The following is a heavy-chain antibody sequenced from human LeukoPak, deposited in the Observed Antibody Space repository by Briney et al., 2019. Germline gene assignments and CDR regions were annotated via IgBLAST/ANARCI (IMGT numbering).Heavy chain of an antibody. V-gene: IGHV3-21*01. CDR2: IISSGSYL. J-gene: IGHJ4*02. Sequence: GGSLRLSCAASGFTFSSYSMNWVRQAPGKGLEWVSSIISSGSYLYYADSVKGRFTISRDNAKNSLYLQMNSLTAEDTAVYFCARVTGTPYYFDYWGQGILVTVSS. D-gene: IGHD7-27*01. CDR1: GFTFSSYS. CDR3: ARVTGTPYYFDY.